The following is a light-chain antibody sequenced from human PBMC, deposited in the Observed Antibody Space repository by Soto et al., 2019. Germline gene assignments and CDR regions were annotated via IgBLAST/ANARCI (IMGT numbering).Light chain of an antibody. J-gene: IGLJ3*02. Sequence: QSVLTQSPSASASLGASVKLTCTLSSGHNNYAIAWQQQQPEKGPRYLMKVNSDGSHSKGDGIPDRFSVSSSGAERYLTISSLQSEDEADYYCQTWGTGMGVFGGGTKLTVL. CDR3: QTWGTGMGV. CDR1: SGHNNYA. V-gene: IGLV4-69*01. CDR2: VNSDGSH.